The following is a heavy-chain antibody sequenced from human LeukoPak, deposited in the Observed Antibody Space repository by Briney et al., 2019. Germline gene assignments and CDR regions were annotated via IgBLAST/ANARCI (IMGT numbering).Heavy chain of an antibody. Sequence: ASVKVSCKASGYTFTGYYMHWVRQAPGQELEWMGWINPNSGGTNYAQKFQGRVTMTRDTSISTAYMELSRLRSDDTAVYYCARVLQRFYYDSSGYYPDYWGQGTLVTVSS. CDR3: ARVLQRFYYDSSGYYPDY. CDR2: INPNSGGT. J-gene: IGHJ4*02. D-gene: IGHD3-22*01. V-gene: IGHV1-2*02. CDR1: GYTFTGYY.